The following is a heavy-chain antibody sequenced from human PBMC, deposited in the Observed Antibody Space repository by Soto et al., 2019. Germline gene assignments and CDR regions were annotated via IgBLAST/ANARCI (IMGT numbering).Heavy chain of an antibody. Sequence: SLTCSVSGDSVSSGDYYWSWIRQPPGKGLEWIGHVYFSGSTNYIPSLKSRLTMSVDTAKNQFSLKLNSVTAADTAVYYCARIPLATYMIYWSDPWGQGTQVTV. CDR2: VYFSGST. CDR3: ARIPLATYMIYWSDP. CDR1: GDSVSSGDYY. D-gene: IGHD3-16*01. V-gene: IGHV4-61*08. J-gene: IGHJ5*02.